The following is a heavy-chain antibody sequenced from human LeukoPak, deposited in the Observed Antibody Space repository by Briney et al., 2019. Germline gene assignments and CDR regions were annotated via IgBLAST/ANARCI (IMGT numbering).Heavy chain of an antibody. CDR1: GFTFSSYA. V-gene: IGHV3-49*04. J-gene: IGHJ4*02. CDR3: TRGTGWLQPDFDY. CDR2: IRSKAYGGTT. Sequence: GGSLRLSCAASGFTFSSYAMSWVRQAPGKGLEWVGFIRSKAYGGTTEYAASVKGRFTISRDDSKSIAYLQMNSLKTEDTAVYYCTRGTGWLQPDFDYWGQGTLVTVSS. D-gene: IGHD5-24*01.